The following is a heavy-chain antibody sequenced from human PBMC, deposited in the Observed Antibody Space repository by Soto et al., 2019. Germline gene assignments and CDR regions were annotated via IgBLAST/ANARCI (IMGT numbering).Heavy chain of an antibody. Sequence: QVQLQESGPGLVKPSQTLSLTCTVSGGSISSGNYYWSWIRQPPGKGLEWIGFISYSGSTYYSTSLKSRVTIPVDTSKSQFSLNLSFVTAADTSVYYCATMGTPATGLYFFDYWGQGSLVTVSS. J-gene: IGHJ4*02. CDR3: ATMGTPATGLYFFDY. V-gene: IGHV4-30-4*01. D-gene: IGHD2-15*01. CDR2: ISYSGST. CDR1: GGSISSGNYY.